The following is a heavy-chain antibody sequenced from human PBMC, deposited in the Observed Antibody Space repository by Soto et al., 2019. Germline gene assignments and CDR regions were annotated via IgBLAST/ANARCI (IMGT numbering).Heavy chain of an antibody. V-gene: IGHV4-59*01. CDR3: ARVDSSDWYYFDY. CDR1: GGSINNYY. CDR2: SYYSGST. D-gene: IGHD6-19*01. J-gene: IGHJ4*02. Sequence: QVQLQESGPGLVKPSETLSLTCTVSGGSINNYYWSWIRQPPGKGLEWIGYSYYSGSTNYNPSLKSRVTISVDTSKNQFSLKLSSVTAADTAVYYCARVDSSDWYYFDYWGQGTLVTLSS.